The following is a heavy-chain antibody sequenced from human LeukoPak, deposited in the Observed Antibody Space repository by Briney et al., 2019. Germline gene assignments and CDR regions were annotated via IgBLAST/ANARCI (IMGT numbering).Heavy chain of an antibody. V-gene: IGHV4-59*07. CDR2: VYYSGST. J-gene: IGHJ6*02. CDR3: ARSYSNFYYGMDV. Sequence: ADTLSLTCSVSGGSLSTYYWSWVRQPPGKGLEGIGYVYYSGSTNYNPSLKSRVIISVDTSKNQFSLDLTSVTAADSAVYFCARSYSNFYYGMDVWGQGTTVTVSS. D-gene: IGHD4-11*01. CDR1: GGSLSTYY.